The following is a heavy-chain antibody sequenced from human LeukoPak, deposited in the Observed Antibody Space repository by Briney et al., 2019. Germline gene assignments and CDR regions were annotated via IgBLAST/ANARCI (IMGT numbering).Heavy chain of an antibody. Sequence: PSETLSLTCTVSGGSTRSSDYYWGWIRQPPGKELEWIGSIYYSGSSYHNPSLKSRVTISVDTSKNQFSLKLSSVTAADTAVYYCARDQVPFGETLLSYFDYWGQGTLVTVSS. D-gene: IGHD3-10*01. CDR2: IYYSGSS. CDR1: GGSTRSSDYY. CDR3: ARDQVPFGETLLSYFDY. V-gene: IGHV4-39*07. J-gene: IGHJ4*02.